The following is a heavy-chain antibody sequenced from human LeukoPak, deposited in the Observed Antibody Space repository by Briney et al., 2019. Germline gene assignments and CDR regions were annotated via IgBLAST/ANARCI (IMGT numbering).Heavy chain of an antibody. Sequence: SETLSLTCTVSGGSFSSGSYYWSWIRQPAGKGLEWIGRIYTSGSTNYNPFLKSRVTISVDTSKNQFSLKLSSVTAADTAVYYCARGSSWFDPWGQGTLVTVSS. CDR3: ARGSSWFDP. J-gene: IGHJ5*02. V-gene: IGHV4-61*02. CDR2: IYTSGST. D-gene: IGHD3-10*01. CDR1: GGSFSSGSYY.